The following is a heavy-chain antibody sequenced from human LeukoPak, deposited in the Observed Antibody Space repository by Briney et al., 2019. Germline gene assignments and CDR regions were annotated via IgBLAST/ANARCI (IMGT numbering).Heavy chain of an antibody. CDR3: ARGEVAAGGTRSEYFHY. J-gene: IGHJ1*01. Sequence: SETLSLTSAVYGGSFRGYYWSWIRQPPGKGLEWIGEINHRGSTNYNPSLKSRVTISEDTSKNQFSLNLISVTAADTAVYYCARGEVAAGGTRSEYFHYWGQGTLVTVSS. CDR1: GGSFRGYY. V-gene: IGHV4-34*01. D-gene: IGHD6-13*01. CDR2: INHRGST.